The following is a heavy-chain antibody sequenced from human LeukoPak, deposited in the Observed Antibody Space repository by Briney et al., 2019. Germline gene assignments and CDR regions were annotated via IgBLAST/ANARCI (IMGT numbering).Heavy chain of an antibody. V-gene: IGHV4-34*01. D-gene: IGHD2-2*01. Sequence: PSETLSLTCAVYGGSFSGYYWSWIRQPPGKGLEWIAYINRSGSTNYNPSLKSRVTISVDTSNNQFSLKLSSSTAADTAVYYCARYRYCGSASGPGKERYFDLWGRGTLVTVSS. CDR1: GGSFSGYY. J-gene: IGHJ2*01. CDR2: INRSGST. CDR3: ARYRYCGSASGPGKERYFDL.